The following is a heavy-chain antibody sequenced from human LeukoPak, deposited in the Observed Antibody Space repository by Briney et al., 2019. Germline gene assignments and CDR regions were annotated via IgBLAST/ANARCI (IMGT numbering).Heavy chain of an antibody. CDR3: AGDSSYYYDSSGYFLDY. CDR1: GFTVSSNY. J-gene: IGHJ4*02. D-gene: IGHD3-22*01. V-gene: IGHV3-66*01. CDR2: IYSGGST. Sequence: PGGSLRLSCAASGFTVSSNYMSWARQAPGKGLEWVSVIYSGGSTYYADSVKGRFTISRDNSKNTLYLQMNSLRAEDTAVYYCAGDSSYYYDSSGYFLDYWGQGTLVTVSS.